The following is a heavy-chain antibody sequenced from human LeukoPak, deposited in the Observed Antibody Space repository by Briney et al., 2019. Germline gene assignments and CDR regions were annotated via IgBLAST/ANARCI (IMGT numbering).Heavy chain of an antibody. D-gene: IGHD6-19*01. J-gene: IGHJ4*02. CDR1: GFTFSSYA. V-gene: IGHV3-23*01. CDR3: AKGITPRVYNSGWPFDY. Sequence: GGSLRLSCAAPGFTFSSYAMSWVRQAPGKGVEWVSAISGSGGSTYYADSVKGRFTISRDNSKNTLYLQMNSLRAEDTAVYYCAKGITPRVYNSGWPFDYWGQGTLVTVSS. CDR2: ISGSGGST.